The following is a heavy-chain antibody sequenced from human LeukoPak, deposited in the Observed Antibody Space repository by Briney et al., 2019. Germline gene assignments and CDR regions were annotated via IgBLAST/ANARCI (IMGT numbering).Heavy chain of an antibody. J-gene: IGHJ4*02. CDR1: GYVFTGYY. CDR2: INPNSGGT. V-gene: IGHV1-2*02. Sequence: ASVKVSCKASGYVFTGYYMHWVRQAPGQGLEWMGWINPNSGGTKYAQKFQGRVTMTRDTSISTAYMELSRLRSDDTAVYYCARGQRGSSWYTYWGQGTLVTVSS. D-gene: IGHD6-13*01. CDR3: ARGQRGSSWYTY.